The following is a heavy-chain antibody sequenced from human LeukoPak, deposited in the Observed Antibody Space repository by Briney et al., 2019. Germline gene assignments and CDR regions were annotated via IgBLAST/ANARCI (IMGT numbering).Heavy chain of an antibody. CDR2: IYSSDSI. CDR1: GGSISGYY. CDR3: ARAPRGESDAASGFYGMDV. J-gene: IGHJ6*02. D-gene: IGHD3-22*01. V-gene: IGHV4-4*07. Sequence: SETLSLTCTVSGGSISGYYWTWMRQPAGRGLEWIGRIYSSDSIYSNPSLESRVTISLDASNNQFSLRLNSVTAADTAIYYCARAPRGESDAASGFYGMDVWGQGTTVTVSS.